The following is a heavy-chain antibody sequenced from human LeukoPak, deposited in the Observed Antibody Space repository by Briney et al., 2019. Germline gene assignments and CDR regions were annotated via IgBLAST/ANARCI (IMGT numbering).Heavy chain of an antibody. V-gene: IGHV1-69*04. J-gene: IGHJ4*02. CDR3: ARAQDSYGYDPDY. Sequence: ASVKVSCKASGGTFSSYAISWVRQAPGQGLEWMGRIIPIFGIANYAQKFQGRVTITADKSTSTAYIELSSLRSEDTAVYYCARAQDSYGYDPDYWGQGTLVTVSS. CDR1: GGTFSSYA. CDR2: IIPIFGIA. D-gene: IGHD5-18*01.